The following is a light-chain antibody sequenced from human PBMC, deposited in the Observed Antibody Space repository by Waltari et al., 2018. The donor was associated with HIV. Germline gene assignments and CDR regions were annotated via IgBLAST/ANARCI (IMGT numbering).Light chain of an antibody. V-gene: IGLV2-14*01. CDR2: DVS. CDR1: SSDVGGYNY. CDR3: SSYTSSSTLV. Sequence: QSALTQPASVSGSPGQSITISCHGTSSDVGGYNYVSWYQPHPGKAPKLMIYDVSNRPSGVSNRFSGSKSGNTASLTISGLQAEDEADYYCSSYTSSSTLVFGGGTKLTVL. J-gene: IGLJ2*01.